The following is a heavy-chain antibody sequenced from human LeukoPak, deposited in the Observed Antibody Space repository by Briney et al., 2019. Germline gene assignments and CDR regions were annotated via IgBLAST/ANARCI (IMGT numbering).Heavy chain of an antibody. J-gene: IGHJ5*02. CDR1: GGSISSGSYY. Sequence: PSQTLSLTCTVSGGSISSGSYYWSWIRQPAGKGLERIGRIYTSGSTNYNPPLKSRVTISVDTSKNQFSLKLSSVTAADTAVYYCARDRSIAARSWFDPWGQGTLVTVSS. CDR3: ARDRSIAARSWFDP. V-gene: IGHV4-61*02. CDR2: IYTSGST. D-gene: IGHD6-6*01.